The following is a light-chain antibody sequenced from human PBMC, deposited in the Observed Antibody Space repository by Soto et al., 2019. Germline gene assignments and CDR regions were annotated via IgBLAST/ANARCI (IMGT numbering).Light chain of an antibody. CDR3: SSYTTSDTHV. CDR2: EVS. J-gene: IGLJ1*01. CDR1: SRDVGAYNF. V-gene: IGLV2-14*01. Sequence: QSALTQPASVSGSPGQSITISCTGTSRDVGAYNFVSWYQHHPGKAPKLMIYEVSNRPSGLSNRFSGSKSGNTASLTISGLQAEDEADYYCSSYTTSDTHVFGSGTKVTVL.